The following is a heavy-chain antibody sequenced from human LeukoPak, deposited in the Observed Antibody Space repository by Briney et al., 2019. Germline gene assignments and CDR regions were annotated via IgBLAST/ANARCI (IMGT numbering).Heavy chain of an antibody. V-gene: IGHV3-9*01. Sequence: GGSLRLSCAASGFTFDDYAMQWVRLSPGKGLEWVSRIDWNSRSTVYADPVRGRFTISRDNAKNSLYLQMNSLRPEDTALYYCARDRRPLTGYNAQDYWGQGTLVTVSS. J-gene: IGHJ4*02. CDR2: IDWNSRST. D-gene: IGHD3-9*01. CDR3: ARDRRPLTGYNAQDY. CDR1: GFTFDDYA.